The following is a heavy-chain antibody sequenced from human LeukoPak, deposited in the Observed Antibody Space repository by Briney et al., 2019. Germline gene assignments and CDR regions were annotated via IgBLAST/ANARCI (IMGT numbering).Heavy chain of an antibody. D-gene: IGHD3-3*01. CDR1: GDSVSSNSAA. Sequence: SQTLSLTCVISGDSVSSNSAAWNWIRQSPSRGLEWLGRTYYRSKWFNDYAVSVRSRITIIPDTSKNQISLQVNSVTPEDTAVYYCARDPVTRGAGWYFDLWGRGTFVTVSS. CDR3: ARDPVTRGAGWYFDL. V-gene: IGHV6-1*01. J-gene: IGHJ2*01. CDR2: TYYRSKWFN.